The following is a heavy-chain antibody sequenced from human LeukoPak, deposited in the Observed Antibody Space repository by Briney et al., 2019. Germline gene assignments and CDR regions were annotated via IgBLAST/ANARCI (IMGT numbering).Heavy chain of an antibody. J-gene: IGHJ4*02. CDR1: GGSFSGYY. V-gene: IGHV4-34*01. Sequence: SETLSLTCAVYGGSFSGYYWSWIRQPPGKGLEWIGEINHSGSTNYNPSLKSRVSISVDTSKNQFSLKLSSVTAPDTAVYYCARGGGSTGYYFDYWGQGTLVTVSS. CDR2: INHSGST. D-gene: IGHD1-26*01. CDR3: ARGGGSTGYYFDY.